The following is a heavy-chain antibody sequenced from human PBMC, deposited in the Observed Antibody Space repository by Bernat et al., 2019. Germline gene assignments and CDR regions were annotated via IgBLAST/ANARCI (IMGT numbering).Heavy chain of an antibody. CDR2: IWYDGSNK. CDR3: GRGIAARYVDY. J-gene: IGHJ4*02. V-gene: IGHV3-33*01. D-gene: IGHD6-6*01. Sequence: QVQLVESGGGVVQPGGSLRLSCAASGFTFSSYGMHWVRQAPGKGLEWVAVIWYDGSNKYYADSVKGRFTISRDNSKNTLDLQLNNLRAEDTAVYYWGRGIAARYVDYWGQGTLVTVSS. CDR1: GFTFSSYG.